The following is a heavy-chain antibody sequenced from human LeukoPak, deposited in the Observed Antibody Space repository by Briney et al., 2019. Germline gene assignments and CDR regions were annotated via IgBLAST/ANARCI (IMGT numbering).Heavy chain of an antibody. Sequence: PGGSLRLSCAASGFTFSSYGMNWVRQAPGKGLEWVSYIRSSSSTTFDADSVKGRFIISRDNAKNSLYLQMNSLRVEDTAVYHCARDTILDIWGQGTMVTVSS. CDR2: IRSSSSTT. D-gene: IGHD2-21*01. J-gene: IGHJ3*02. CDR3: ARDTILDI. CDR1: GFTFSSYG. V-gene: IGHV3-48*03.